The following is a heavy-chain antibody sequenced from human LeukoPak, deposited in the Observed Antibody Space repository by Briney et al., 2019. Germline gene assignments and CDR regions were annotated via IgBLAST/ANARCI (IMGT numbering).Heavy chain of an antibody. CDR1: GYTFTGYY. D-gene: IGHD5-12*01. CDR2: INPNSGGT. CDR3: ASLYSGYDFGWFDP. V-gene: IGHV1-2*02. J-gene: IGHJ5*02. Sequence: ASVKVSCKASGYTFTGYYMHWVRQAPGQGLEWMGWINPNSGGTNYAQKFQGRVTMTRDTSISTAYMELSRLRSDDTAMYYCASLYSGYDFGWFDPWGQGTLVTVSS.